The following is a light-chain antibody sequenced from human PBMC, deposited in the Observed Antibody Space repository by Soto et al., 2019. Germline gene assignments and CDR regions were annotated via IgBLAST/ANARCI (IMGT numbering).Light chain of an antibody. CDR1: SSDY. J-gene: IGLJ2*01. CDR2: EVI. V-gene: IGLV2-8*01. Sequence: QSALTQPPSASGSHGQSVTISCTGTSSDYVSWYQQHPGKAPKLLIYEVIKRPSGVPDRFSGSKSGNTASLTVSGLQAEDEADYHCTSYAGNNNLVFGGGTKLTVL. CDR3: TSYAGNNNLV.